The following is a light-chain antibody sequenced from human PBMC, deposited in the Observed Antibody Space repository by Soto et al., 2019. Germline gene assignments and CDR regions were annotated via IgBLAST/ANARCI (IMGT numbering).Light chain of an antibody. V-gene: IGLV2-14*03. J-gene: IGLJ1*01. CDR3: SSYTTSNTRQIV. CDR2: DVT. CDR1: SSDVGGYNY. Sequence: QSVLTQPAPVSGSPGQSITISCTGTSSDVGGYNYVSWYQHHPGKAPKLIIYDVTNRPSGVSNPFSGSKSGDTASLTNYRLQPEDEADYYCSSYTTSNTRQIVFGTGTKVTVL.